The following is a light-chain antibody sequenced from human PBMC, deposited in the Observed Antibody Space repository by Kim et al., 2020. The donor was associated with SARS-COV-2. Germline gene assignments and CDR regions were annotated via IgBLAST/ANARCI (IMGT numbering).Light chain of an antibody. V-gene: IGLV4-69*01. CDR3: QAWGSGTVV. CDR1: DRHGTYA. CDR2: VYSDGRH. J-gene: IGLJ2*01. Sequence: ASVSLTCTLSDRHGTYAIASYQQRPDKGPRYLMKVYSDGRHVKGDGIPDRLSGSSSGPQRYLTISSLQAEDEADYYCQAWGSGTVVFGGGTQLTVL.